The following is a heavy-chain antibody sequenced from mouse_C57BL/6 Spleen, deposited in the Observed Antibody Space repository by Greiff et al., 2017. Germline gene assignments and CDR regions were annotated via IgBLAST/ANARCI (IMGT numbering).Heavy chain of an antibody. Sequence: QVQLQQPGAELVKPGASVKLSCKASGYTFTSYWMQWVKQRPGQGLEWIGEIDPSDSYTNYNHKFKGKATLTVDTSSSTAYMQLSSLTSEDSAVYYCARGRIYYGNPYYAMDYWGQGTSVTVSS. D-gene: IGHD2-1*01. J-gene: IGHJ4*01. V-gene: IGHV1-50*01. CDR2: IDPSDSYT. CDR1: GYTFTSYW. CDR3: ARGRIYYGNPYYAMDY.